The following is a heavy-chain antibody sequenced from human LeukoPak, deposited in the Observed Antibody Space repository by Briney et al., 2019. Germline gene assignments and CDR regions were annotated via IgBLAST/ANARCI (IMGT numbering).Heavy chain of an antibody. CDR1: GGSISSYY. Sequence: SETLSLTCTVSGGSISSYYWSWIRQPPGKGLEWIGYIYYSGSTNYNPSLKSRVTISVDKSKNQFSLKLSSVTAADTAVYYCARDGGYSNPYYYYYYYMDVWGKGTTVTVSS. J-gene: IGHJ6*03. D-gene: IGHD4-11*01. V-gene: IGHV4-59*12. CDR2: IYYSGST. CDR3: ARDGGYSNPYYYYYYYMDV.